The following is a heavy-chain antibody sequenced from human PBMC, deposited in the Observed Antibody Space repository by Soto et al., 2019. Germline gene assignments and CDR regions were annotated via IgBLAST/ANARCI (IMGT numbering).Heavy chain of an antibody. CDR3: AKDLGSSPPGDF. D-gene: IGHD6-13*01. V-gene: IGHV3-23*01. CDR1: VFTFSSYA. Sequence: VGSLRLSCASSVFTFSSYAMSCVRHSPGKGLEWVSAITGSGGSTYYADSVKGRFTISRDNAKNTLYLQMNTLRAEDTAVYYCAKDLGSSPPGDFGGQGNQVTV. J-gene: IGHJ4*02. CDR2: ITGSGGST.